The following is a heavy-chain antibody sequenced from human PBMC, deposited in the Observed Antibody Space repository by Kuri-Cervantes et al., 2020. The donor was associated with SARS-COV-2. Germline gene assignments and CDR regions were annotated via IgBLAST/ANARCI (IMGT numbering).Heavy chain of an antibody. CDR3: ARGDLGYCSGGSCYNWFDP. V-gene: IGHV3-13*01. J-gene: IGHJ5*02. D-gene: IGHD2-15*01. CDR1: GFTFSSYD. Sequence: GESLKISCAASGFTFSSYDMHWVRQATGKGLEWVSAIGTAGDTYYPSSVKGRFTISRENAKNYLYLQMNSLRAEDTAVYYCARGDLGYCSGGSCYNWFDPWGQGTLVTVSS. CDR2: IGTAGDT.